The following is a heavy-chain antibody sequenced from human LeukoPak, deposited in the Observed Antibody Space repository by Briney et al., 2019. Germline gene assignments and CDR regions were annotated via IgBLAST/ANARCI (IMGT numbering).Heavy chain of an antibody. CDR2: INPSGGST. V-gene: IGHV1-46*01. CDR1: GYIFTSYY. J-gene: IGHJ4*02. Sequence: ASVKVSCKASGYIFTSYYMHWVRQAPGQGLEWMGIINPSGGSTSYAQKFQGRVTMTRDTSTSTVYMELSSLRSEDTAVYYCARVPPGYYFDYWGQGTLVTVSS. CDR3: ARVPPGYYFDY.